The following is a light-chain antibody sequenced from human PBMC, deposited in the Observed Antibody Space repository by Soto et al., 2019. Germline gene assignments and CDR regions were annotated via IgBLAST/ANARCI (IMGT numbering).Light chain of an antibody. J-gene: IGLJ2*01. CDR1: SSDVGGYKY. CDR3: ASYTSSSTSVI. Sequence: QSVLTQPASVSGSPGQSITISCTGTSSDVGGYKYVSWYQQHPDKAPKLIIFEVSKRPSGISSRFSGSKSGNTASLTISGLQADDEADYYCASYTSSSTSVIFGRGTKVTVL. CDR2: EVS. V-gene: IGLV2-14*01.